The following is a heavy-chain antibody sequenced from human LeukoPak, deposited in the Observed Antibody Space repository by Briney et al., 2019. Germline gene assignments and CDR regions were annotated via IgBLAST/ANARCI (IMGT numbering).Heavy chain of an antibody. CDR1: GYTFTSYD. J-gene: IGHJ6*02. V-gene: IGHV1-8*01. CDR3: ARPLTYYYDSSGYLNQMDV. CDR2: MNPNSGNT. D-gene: IGHD3-22*01. Sequence: VASVKVSCKASGYTFTSYDINWVRQATGQGLEWMGWMNPNSGNTGYAQKFQGRVTMTRNTSISTAYMELSSLRSEDTAVYYCARPLTYYYDSSGYLNQMDVWGQGTTVTVSS.